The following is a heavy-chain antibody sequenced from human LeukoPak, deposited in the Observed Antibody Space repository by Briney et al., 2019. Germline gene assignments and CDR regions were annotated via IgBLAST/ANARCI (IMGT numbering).Heavy chain of an antibody. CDR2: IDQDGSAT. J-gene: IGHJ4*02. D-gene: IGHD2-2*01. V-gene: IGHV3-7*01. CDR3: ARNPAKVVPAVY. CDR1: GFTSSNYW. Sequence: GGSLRLSCAASGFTSSNYWMSWVRQAPGKGLEWVANIDQDGSATYYVDSVKGRFTISRDNAKSSLYLQMSSLRAEDTAVYYCARNPAKVVPAVYWGQGTLVTVSS.